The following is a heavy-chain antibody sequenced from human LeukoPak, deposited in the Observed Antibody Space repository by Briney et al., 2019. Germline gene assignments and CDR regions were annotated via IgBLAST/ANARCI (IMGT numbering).Heavy chain of an antibody. V-gene: IGHV1-18*01. J-gene: IGHJ3*02. CDR2: ISAYNGNT. Sequence: GASVKVSCKASGGTFSSYAISWVRQAPGQGLEWMGWISAYNGNTNYAQKLQGRVTMTTDTSTSTAYMELRSLRSDDTAVYYCARDKAAGYRDAFDIWGQGTMVTVSS. CDR3: ARDKAAGYRDAFDI. CDR1: GGTFSSYA. D-gene: IGHD6-13*01.